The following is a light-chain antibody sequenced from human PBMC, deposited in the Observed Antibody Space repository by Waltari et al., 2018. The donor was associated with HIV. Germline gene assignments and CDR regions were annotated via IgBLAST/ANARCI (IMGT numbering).Light chain of an antibody. CDR2: NTN. V-gene: IGLV3-19*01. CDR3: NSRDSSGNHHWV. J-gene: IGLJ3*02. CDR1: SLRSYY. Sequence: SSELTQDPAVSVALGQTVRITCQGDSLRSYYASWYQQRPGQAPVLVIYNTNNRPSGIPDRFSGSSSGNTASLTITWAQAEDEGDYYCNSRDSSGNHHWVFGGGTKLTVL.